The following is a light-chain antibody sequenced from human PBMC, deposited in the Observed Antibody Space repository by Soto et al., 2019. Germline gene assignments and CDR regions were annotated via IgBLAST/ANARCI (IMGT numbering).Light chain of an antibody. CDR2: GAS. CDR3: QQYNNWLRT. CDR1: QSISSN. V-gene: IGKV3-15*01. Sequence: EIVMTQSPATLSVSPGERASLSCTASQSISSNLVWYQQKPGQAPRLLIYGASTRATGIPARFSGRGSGTEFTLSISSLQSEDLATYYCQQYNNWLRTFGQGTKVDIK. J-gene: IGKJ1*01.